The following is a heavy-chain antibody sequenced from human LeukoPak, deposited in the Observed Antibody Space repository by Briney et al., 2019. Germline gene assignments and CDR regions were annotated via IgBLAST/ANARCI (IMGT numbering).Heavy chain of an antibody. D-gene: IGHD6-13*01. CDR3: ARDYRYNFYAPRGAAAGTGYWFDP. Sequence: GASVKVSCKASGYTFTSYGISWVRQAPGQGLEWMGWIGAYNGNTNYAQKLQGRVTMTTDTSTGTAYMDLRSLTSDDTAVYYCARDYRYNFYAPRGAAAGTGYWFDPWGQGTLVTVSS. CDR1: GYTFTSYG. J-gene: IGHJ5*02. V-gene: IGHV1-18*04. CDR2: IGAYNGNT.